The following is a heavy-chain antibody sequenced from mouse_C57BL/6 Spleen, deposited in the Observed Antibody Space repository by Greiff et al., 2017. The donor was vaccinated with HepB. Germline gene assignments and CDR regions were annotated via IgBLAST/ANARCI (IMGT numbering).Heavy chain of an antibody. J-gene: IGHJ2*01. D-gene: IGHD1-1*01. CDR1: GYTFTDYN. CDR3: ARWRVYYYGSSLDY. V-gene: IGHV1-18*01. CDR2: INPNNGGT. Sequence: EVQLQESGPELVKPGASVKIPCKASGYTFTDYNMDWVKQSHGKSLEWIGDINPNNGGTSYNQKFKGKATLTVDKSSSTAYMELRSLTSEDTAIYYCARWRVYYYGSSLDYWGEGTTLTV.